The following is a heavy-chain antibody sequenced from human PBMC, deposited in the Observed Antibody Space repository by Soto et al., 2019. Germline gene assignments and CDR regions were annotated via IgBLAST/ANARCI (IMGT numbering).Heavy chain of an antibody. CDR1: GFTFSSYS. CDR2: ISSSSSYI. CDR3: AARSGYYTSYYYMDV. V-gene: IGHV3-21*04. J-gene: IGHJ6*03. Sequence: GGSLRLSCAASGFTFSSYSMNWVRQAPGKGLEWVSSISSSSSYIYYADSVKGRFTISRDNSKNTLYLQMNSLRAEDTAGYCCAARSGYYTSYYYMDVWGEGTTVTVSS. D-gene: IGHD3-3*01.